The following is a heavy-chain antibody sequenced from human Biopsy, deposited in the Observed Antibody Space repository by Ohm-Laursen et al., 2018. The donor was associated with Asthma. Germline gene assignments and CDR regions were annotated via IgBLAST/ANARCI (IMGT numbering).Heavy chain of an antibody. Sequence: SLRLSCSDSGFTFSTYAMHWVRQAPGKGLEWGPDISYDGSNICYSYSVKGRVTISRDNSKNSLYLQMNSLRGDDTAVYYCARDMNRDGWYFDYWGQGTLVTVSS. CDR1: GFTFSTYA. D-gene: IGHD5-24*01. V-gene: IGHV3-30-3*01. CDR2: ISYDGSNI. CDR3: ARDMNRDGWYFDY. J-gene: IGHJ4*02.